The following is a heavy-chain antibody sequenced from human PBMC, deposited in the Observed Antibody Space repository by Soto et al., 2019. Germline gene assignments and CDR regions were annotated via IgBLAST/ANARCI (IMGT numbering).Heavy chain of an antibody. CDR3: ARFSGSSGGWYYFDY. Sequence: GGSLRLSCAASGFTFSSYSMNWVRQAPGKGLEWVSYISSSSSSTIYYADSVKGRFTISRDNAKNSLYLQMNSLRDEDTAVYYCARFSGSSGGWYYFDYWGQGTLVTVSS. D-gene: IGHD1-26*01. CDR1: GFTFSSYS. J-gene: IGHJ4*02. CDR2: ISSSSSSTI. V-gene: IGHV3-48*02.